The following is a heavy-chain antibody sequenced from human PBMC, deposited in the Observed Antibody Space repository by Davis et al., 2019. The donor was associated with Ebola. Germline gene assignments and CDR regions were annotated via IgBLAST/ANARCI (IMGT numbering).Heavy chain of an antibody. J-gene: IGHJ6*02. CDR3: ARGRTVGYYYYYGMDV. D-gene: IGHD3-10*01. V-gene: IGHV4-34*01. CDR1: GGSFSGYY. CDR2: INHSGST. Sequence: PSETLSLTCAVYGGSFSGYYWSWIRQPPGKGLEWIGEINHSGSTNYNPSLKSRVTISVDTSKNQFSLKLSSVTAADTAVYYCARGRTVGYYYYYGMDVWGQGTTVTVSS.